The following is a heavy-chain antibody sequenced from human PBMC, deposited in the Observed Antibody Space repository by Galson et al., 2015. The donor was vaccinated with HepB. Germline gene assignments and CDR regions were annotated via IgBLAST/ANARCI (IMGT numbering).Heavy chain of an antibody. J-gene: IGHJ4*02. D-gene: IGHD3-16*01. CDR1: GFTFSTYA. CDR2: ISSNGGST. CDR3: VNGRFYTIDY. Sequence: SLRLSCAASGFTFSTYAMHWVRQAPGKGLQYVSVISSNGGSTYYADSVKGRFTISRDNSKNTLYLQMTSLRPEDTAVYYCVNGRFYTIDYWGQGTLVTVSS. V-gene: IGHV3-64D*06.